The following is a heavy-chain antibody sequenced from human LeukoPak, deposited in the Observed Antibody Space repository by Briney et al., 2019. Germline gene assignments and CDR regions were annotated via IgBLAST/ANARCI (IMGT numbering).Heavy chain of an antibody. J-gene: IGHJ5*02. D-gene: IGHD4-17*01. Sequence: SETLSLTCTVSGGSIDIYYWSWIRQPPGKGLEWIGYIYYSGSTNYNPSLKSRVTISVDTSKNQFSLKLSSVTAADTAVYYCARALIVVWGGTTVCDWFDPWGQGTLVTVSS. CDR1: GGSIDIYY. CDR2: IYYSGST. V-gene: IGHV4-59*01. CDR3: ARALIVVWGGTTVCDWFDP.